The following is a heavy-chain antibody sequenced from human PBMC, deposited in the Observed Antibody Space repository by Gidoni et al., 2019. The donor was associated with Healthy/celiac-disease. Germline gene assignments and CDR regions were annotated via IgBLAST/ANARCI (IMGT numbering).Heavy chain of an antibody. Sequence: EVQLVESGGGLVQPGGSLRLSCAPSGFPFSSYWMHWVRQAPGKGLVWVSRINSDGSSTSYADSVKGRFTISRDNAKNTLYLQMNSLRAEDTAVYYCARDGDYIVGATGFDYWGQGTLVTVSS. CDR1: GFPFSSYW. D-gene: IGHD1-26*01. CDR2: INSDGSST. CDR3: ARDGDYIVGATGFDY. J-gene: IGHJ4*02. V-gene: IGHV3-74*01.